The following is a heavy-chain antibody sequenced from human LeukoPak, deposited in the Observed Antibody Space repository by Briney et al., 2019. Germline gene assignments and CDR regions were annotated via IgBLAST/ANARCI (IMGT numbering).Heavy chain of an antibody. Sequence: ASVKVSCKASGYTFTGYYMHWVRQAPGQGLEWMGWINPNSGGTNYAQKLQGRVTMTTDTSTSTAYMELRSLRSDDTAVYYCARDRVDRGAFDIWGQGTMVTVSS. D-gene: IGHD1-14*01. CDR3: ARDRVDRGAFDI. J-gene: IGHJ3*02. V-gene: IGHV1-2*02. CDR1: GYTFTGYY. CDR2: INPNSGGT.